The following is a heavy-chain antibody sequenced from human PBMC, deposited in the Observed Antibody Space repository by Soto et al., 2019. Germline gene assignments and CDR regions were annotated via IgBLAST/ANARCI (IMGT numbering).Heavy chain of an antibody. J-gene: IGHJ6*02. V-gene: IGHV4-34*01. CDR2: IHYSGDA. Sequence: SETLSLTCAVYGGSFSGYYWSWIRQPPGKGLEWIGTIHYSGDAYYNPSLKSRVSISVDTSKSQFSLKLNSVTAADTALYYCSRHYCSGGSCYYYGMDVWGQGTTVTVSS. CDR1: GGSFSGYY. D-gene: IGHD2-15*01. CDR3: SRHYCSGGSCYYYGMDV.